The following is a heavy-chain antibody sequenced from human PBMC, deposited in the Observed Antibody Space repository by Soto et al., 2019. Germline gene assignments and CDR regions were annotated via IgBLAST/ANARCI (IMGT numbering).Heavy chain of an antibody. CDR3: AKDSYYHDTSGYYIFVY. D-gene: IGHD3-22*01. CDR2: IKSKTDGGTT. Sequence: PGGSLRLSCAASGFTFSNAWMNWVRQAPGKGLEWVGRIKSKTDGGTTDYAAPVKGRFTISRDDSENTLYLQMNSLRAEDTAVYYCAKDSYYHDTSGYYIFVYWGQGT. CDR1: GFTFSNAW. V-gene: IGHV3-15*07. J-gene: IGHJ4*02.